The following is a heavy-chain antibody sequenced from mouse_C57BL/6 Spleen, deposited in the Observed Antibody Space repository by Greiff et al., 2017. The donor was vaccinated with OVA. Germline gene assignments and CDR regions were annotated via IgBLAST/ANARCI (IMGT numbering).Heavy chain of an antibody. CDR2: IDPETGGT. J-gene: IGHJ3*01. CDR1: GYTFTDYE. V-gene: IGHV1-15*01. Sequence: VQLQESGAELVRPGASVTLSCKASGYTFTDYEMHWVKQTPVHGLEWIGAIDPETGGTAYNQKFKGMAILTADKSSSTAYMELRSLTSEDSAVYYCTRNDDYDGAWFAYWGQGTLVTVSA. CDR3: TRNDDYDGAWFAY. D-gene: IGHD2-4*01.